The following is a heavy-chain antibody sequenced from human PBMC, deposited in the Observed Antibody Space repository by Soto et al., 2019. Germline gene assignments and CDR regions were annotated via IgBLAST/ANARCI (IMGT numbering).Heavy chain of an antibody. CDR3: ARDLGGWPDY. CDR1: GYTFTNYF. V-gene: IGHV1-46*01. CDR2: INPGGLYI. J-gene: IGHJ4*02. D-gene: IGHD2-15*01. Sequence: ASVKVSCKASGYTFTNYFMHWVRQAPGQGLEWMGIINPGGLYIKYAQKFQGRVIITRDTSASTAYMELSSLRSEDTAVYYCARDLGGWPDYWGQGTLVTVSS.